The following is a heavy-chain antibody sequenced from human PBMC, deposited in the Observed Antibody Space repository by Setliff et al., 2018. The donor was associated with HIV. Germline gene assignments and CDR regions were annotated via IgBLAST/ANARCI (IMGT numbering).Heavy chain of an antibody. CDR1: GYTLTELS. V-gene: IGHV1-24*01. CDR3: VKVRDSSGYSPFDY. Sequence: ASVKVSSKVSGYTLTELSMHWVRQAPGKGLEWMGGFDPEDGETIYAQKFQGRVTMTEDTSTDTAYMELSSLRAEDTAVYYCVKVRDSSGYSPFDYWGQGTLVTVSS. J-gene: IGHJ4*02. D-gene: IGHD3-22*01. CDR2: FDPEDGET.